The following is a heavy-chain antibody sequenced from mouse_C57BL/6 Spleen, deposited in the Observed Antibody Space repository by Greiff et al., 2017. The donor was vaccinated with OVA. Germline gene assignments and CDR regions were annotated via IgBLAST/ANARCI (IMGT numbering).Heavy chain of an antibody. J-gene: IGHJ2*01. V-gene: IGHV1-69*01. CDR1: GYTFTSYW. Sequence: VQLQQPGAELVMPGASVKLSCKASGYTFTSYWMHWVKQRPGQGLEWIGEIDPSDSYTNYNQKFKGKSTLTVDKSSSTAYMQLSSLTSEDSAVYYGARGIITTVVAHFDYWGQGTTLTVSS. D-gene: IGHD1-1*01. CDR2: IDPSDSYT. CDR3: ARGIITTVVAHFDY.